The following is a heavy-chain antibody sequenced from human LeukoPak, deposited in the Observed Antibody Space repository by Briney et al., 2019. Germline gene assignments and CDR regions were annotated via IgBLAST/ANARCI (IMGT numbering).Heavy chain of an antibody. D-gene: IGHD1-26*01. CDR3: TRGSLSGSSRDY. CDR1: GYTFTGYD. Sequence: ASVRVSCKASGYTFTGYDINWVRQATGQGLEWMGWMNPSTGDTGYAQKFQGRVTMTRNSSIDTAYMELSGLRSEDTAVYYCTRGSLSGSSRDYWGQGTLLTVSS. J-gene: IGHJ4*02. CDR2: MNPSTGDT. V-gene: IGHV1-8*01.